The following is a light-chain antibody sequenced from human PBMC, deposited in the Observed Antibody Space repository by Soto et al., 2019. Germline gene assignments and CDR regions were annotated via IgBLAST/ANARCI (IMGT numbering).Light chain of an antibody. V-gene: IGLV2-14*01. J-gene: IGLJ2*01. Sequence: QSVLTQPASVSGSPGQSITISCTGTSSDVGGYNYVSWYQQHPGKAPKLMIYEVSNRPSGVSNRFSGSKSGNTASLTISGLQAEDEADYYCSSYTSNLVVFGGGTQLTVL. CDR3: SSYTSNLVV. CDR1: SSDVGGYNY. CDR2: EVS.